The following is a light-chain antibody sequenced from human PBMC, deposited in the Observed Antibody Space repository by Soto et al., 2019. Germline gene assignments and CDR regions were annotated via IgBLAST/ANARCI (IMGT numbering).Light chain of an antibody. Sequence: QSALTQPRSVSGSPGQSVTISCTGTSSDVGGYGFVSWYQQHPGKPPKLMIYDVTQRPSGVPDRFSGSKSGKSASLTISGLQAEDEADYYCCSYAGSYSLGVFGGGTKLTVL. J-gene: IGLJ3*02. CDR1: SSDVGGYGF. V-gene: IGLV2-11*01. CDR3: CSYAGSYSLGV. CDR2: DVT.